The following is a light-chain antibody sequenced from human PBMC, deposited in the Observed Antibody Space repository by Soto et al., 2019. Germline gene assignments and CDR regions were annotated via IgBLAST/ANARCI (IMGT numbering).Light chain of an antibody. CDR3: QQYNDWPPYP. CDR2: DAS. Sequence: EIVMTQSPATLSVSPGERATLFCRASQSVSSLLAWYQQKPGQAPRLLIYDASTRATGIPVRFSGTGSGTEFTLPISSLQSEDFAVYYCQQYNDWPPYPFGQGTKLEIK. V-gene: IGKV3-15*01. J-gene: IGKJ2*01. CDR1: QSVSSL.